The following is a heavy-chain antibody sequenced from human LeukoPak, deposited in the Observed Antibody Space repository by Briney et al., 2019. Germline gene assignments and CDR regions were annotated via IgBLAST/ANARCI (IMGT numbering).Heavy chain of an antibody. CDR3: AKDGMDV. J-gene: IGHJ6*02. CDR1: GFTFSSYA. Sequence: GGSLRLSCAASGFTFSSYAMHWVRQAPGKGLEWVAVISYDGSNKYYADSVKGRFTISRDNSKNTLYLQMNSLRAEDTAVYYCAKDGMDVWGQGTTVTVSS. CDR2: ISYDGSNK. V-gene: IGHV3-30-3*01.